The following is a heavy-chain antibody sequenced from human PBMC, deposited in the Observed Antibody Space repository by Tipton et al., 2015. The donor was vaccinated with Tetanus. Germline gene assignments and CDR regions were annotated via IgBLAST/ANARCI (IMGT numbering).Heavy chain of an antibody. CDR2: INPSGGTT. CDR3: SRDATVTTDY. D-gene: IGHD4-17*01. Sequence: QLVQSGAEVKKPGASVNLSCRASGYTFTSYHIHWVRQAPGQGLEWMGMINPSGGTTFYAQKFRGRVTMTRCTSTSTVSMELSSLRSEDTAVYYCSRDATVTTDYWGQGSLVTVSS. V-gene: IGHV1-46*01. CDR1: GYTFTSYH. J-gene: IGHJ4*02.